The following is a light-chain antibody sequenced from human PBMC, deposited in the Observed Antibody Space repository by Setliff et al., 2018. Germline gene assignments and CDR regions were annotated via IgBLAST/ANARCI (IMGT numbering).Light chain of an antibody. V-gene: IGLV2-8*01. Sequence: QSALAQPPSASGSPGQSLTISCTGTGSDVGAYSYVSWYQQHPGKAPKLMIYEVTKRPSGVPDRFSGSKSGNTASLTVSGLQADDEADYYCSSYAASYNPYVFGTGTKVTVL. J-gene: IGLJ1*01. CDR2: EVT. CDR3: SSYAASYNPYV. CDR1: GSDVGAYSY.